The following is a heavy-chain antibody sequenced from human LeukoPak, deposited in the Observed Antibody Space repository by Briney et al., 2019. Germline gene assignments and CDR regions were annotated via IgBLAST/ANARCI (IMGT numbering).Heavy chain of an antibody. Sequence: PGGSLRLSCAASGFTFRTYTMHWVRQAPGKGLVWVSRLNSDGTNTYHADSVKGRVTISRDNAKNTVYLEMNSLRAEDTAVYYCARGGLRNWYFDLWGRGTLVTVSS. CDR2: LNSDGTNT. CDR1: GFTFRTYT. J-gene: IGHJ2*01. D-gene: IGHD5-12*01. CDR3: ARGGLRNWYFDL. V-gene: IGHV3-74*01.